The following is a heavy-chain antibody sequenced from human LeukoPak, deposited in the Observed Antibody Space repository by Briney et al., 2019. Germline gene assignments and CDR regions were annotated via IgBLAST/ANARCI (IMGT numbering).Heavy chain of an antibody. CDR3: ARGGYSGYDRDAFDI. J-gene: IGHJ3*02. D-gene: IGHD5-12*01. CDR1: GFTVSSNY. Sequence: GGSLRLSCAASGFTVSSNYMSWVRQAPGKGLEWVSVIYSDESTYYADSVKGRFTISRHNSKNTLYLQMNSLRAEDTAVYYGARGGYSGYDRDAFDIWGQGTMVTVSS. V-gene: IGHV3-53*04. CDR2: IYSDEST.